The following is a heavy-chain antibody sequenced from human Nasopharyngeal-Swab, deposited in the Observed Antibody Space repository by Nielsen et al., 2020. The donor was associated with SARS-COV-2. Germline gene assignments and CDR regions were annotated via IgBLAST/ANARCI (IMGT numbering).Heavy chain of an antibody. Sequence: ASVKVSCKASGYTFTDYYLHWVRQAPGQGLEWMGWINPNSGDTKYAQNFQGRVTITRDTSTSTAYMDLSRLRSDDTAMYYCARVPGHPSFWGQGTLVTVSS. CDR2: INPNSGDT. J-gene: IGHJ4*02. CDR1: GYTFTDYY. CDR3: ARVPGHPSF. V-gene: IGHV1-2*02.